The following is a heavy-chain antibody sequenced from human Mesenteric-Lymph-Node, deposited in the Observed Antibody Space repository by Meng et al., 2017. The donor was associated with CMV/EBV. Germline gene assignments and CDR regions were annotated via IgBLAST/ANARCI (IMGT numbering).Heavy chain of an antibody. V-gene: IGHV3-23*01. CDR3: ARDSRGASTSLDV. CDR1: GFTFSGHV. J-gene: IGHJ6*02. D-gene: IGHD2-2*01. Sequence: GGSLRLSCAASGFTFSGHVMSWVRQAPGKGLEWVSAISGSGGSTYYADSVKGRFTVSRDSSKNTLYLQMNSLRAEDTAVYYCARDSRGASTSLDVWGQGTTVTVSS. CDR2: ISGSGGST.